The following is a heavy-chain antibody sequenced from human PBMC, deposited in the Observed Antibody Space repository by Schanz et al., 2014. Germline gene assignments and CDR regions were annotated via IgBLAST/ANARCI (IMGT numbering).Heavy chain of an antibody. CDR1: AFTFSSYG. CDR3: VKDLQRELLRDDHYYGMDV. J-gene: IGHJ6*02. D-gene: IGHD1-26*01. CDR2: VCYDGSKK. Sequence: LVESGGGVVQPGRSLRLSCAASAFTFSSYGMHWVRQVPGKGLEWVAVVCYDGSKKYYADSVKGRFTTSRDNSKNTMYLQMNSLRAEDTAVYYCVKDLQRELLRDDHYYGMDVWGQGTTVTVSS. V-gene: IGHV3-33*06.